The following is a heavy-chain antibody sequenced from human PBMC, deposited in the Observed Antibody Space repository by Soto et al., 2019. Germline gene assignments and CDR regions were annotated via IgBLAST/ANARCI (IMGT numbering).Heavy chain of an antibody. J-gene: IGHJ5*02. Sequence: PGGSLRLSCAASGFPFSDSYMAWIRQAPGKGLEEIATISSTGSTPYYADSVKGRFTISRDNAQNSLHLEMNNLRAEDTAVYYCARGQQLVANWLDPWGQGILVTSPQ. V-gene: IGHV3-11*01. CDR3: ARGQQLVANWLDP. D-gene: IGHD6-6*01. CDR2: ISSTGSTP. CDR1: GFPFSDSY.